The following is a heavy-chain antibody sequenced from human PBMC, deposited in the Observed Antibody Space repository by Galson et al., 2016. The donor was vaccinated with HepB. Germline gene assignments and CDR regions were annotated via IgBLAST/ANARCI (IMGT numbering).Heavy chain of an antibody. Sequence: SVKVSCKASGYTFSXXXITXXXQAXXXGLXXMGXXXTYXXXTXXAQNHQGRVTVTPDTSTSTAXMELGSLRSDDTAVYHCARGGGKGEGMGVWGQGTTVAVSS. V-gene: IGHV1-18*01. CDR3: ARGGGKGEGMGV. CDR1: GYTFSXXX. CDR2: XXTYXXXT. D-gene: IGHD3-16*01. J-gene: IGHJ6*02.